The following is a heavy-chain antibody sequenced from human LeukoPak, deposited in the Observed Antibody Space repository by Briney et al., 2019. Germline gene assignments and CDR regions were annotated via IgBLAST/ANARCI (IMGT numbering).Heavy chain of an antibody. CDR2: IGTAGDT. CDR1: GFTFSSYD. D-gene: IGHD2-21*01. CDR3: ARAMRLAYPDY. V-gene: IGHV3-13*01. Sequence: PGGSLRLSCAASGFTFSSYDMHWVRQTTGKGLEWVSGIGTAGDTYYDASAKGRFTISRENAKNSLYLQMNSLRAEDTAVYYCARAMRLAYPDYWGQGTLVTVSS. J-gene: IGHJ4*02.